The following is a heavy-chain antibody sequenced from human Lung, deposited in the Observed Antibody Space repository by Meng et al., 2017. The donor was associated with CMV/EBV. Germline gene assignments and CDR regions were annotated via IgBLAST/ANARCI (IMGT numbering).Heavy chain of an antibody. CDR3: VRHIIVVPARGYGVDV. D-gene: IGHD2-2*01. CDR2: IYDGGST. J-gene: IGHJ6*02. V-gene: IGHV4-38-2*01. CDR1: CHSVSSDYF. Sequence: SETLSLXXXXSCHSVSSDYFWGWVRQPPGKGLEWIGIYDGGSTYYNPSLKSRIVISVDTSGTQFSLTLSSVTAADTAVYYCVRHIIVVPARGYGVDVWGQGXTVTGSS.